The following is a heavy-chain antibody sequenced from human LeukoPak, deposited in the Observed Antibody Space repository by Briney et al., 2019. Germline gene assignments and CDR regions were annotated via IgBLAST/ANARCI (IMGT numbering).Heavy chain of an antibody. J-gene: IGHJ6*02. CDR1: GYSISSTNW. V-gene: IGHV4-28*03. Sequence: SDTLSLTCAVSGYSISSTNWWGWIRQPPGKGLEWIGYIYYSGRTSYNPSLQSRVTMSVDMSKNQFSLKPSSVTAVDTAVYYCARVWFGGYAMDVWGQGTAVTVSS. CDR3: ARVWFGGYAMDV. CDR2: IYYSGRT. D-gene: IGHD3-10*01.